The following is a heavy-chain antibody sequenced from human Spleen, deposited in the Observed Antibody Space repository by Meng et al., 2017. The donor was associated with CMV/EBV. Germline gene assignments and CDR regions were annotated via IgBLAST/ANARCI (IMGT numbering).Heavy chain of an antibody. D-gene: IGHD2-2*01. V-gene: IGHV1-18*01. J-gene: IGHJ6*02. Sequence: ASVKVSCKASGYTFTSYGISWVRQAPGQGLEWMGWISAYNGNTNYAQKLQGRVTMTTDTFTSTAYMELRSLRSDDTAVYFCARRDCSSTTCSDSYYYGMDVWGQGTTVTVSS. CDR3: ARRDCSSTTCSDSYYYGMDV. CDR2: ISAYNGNT. CDR1: GYTFTSYG.